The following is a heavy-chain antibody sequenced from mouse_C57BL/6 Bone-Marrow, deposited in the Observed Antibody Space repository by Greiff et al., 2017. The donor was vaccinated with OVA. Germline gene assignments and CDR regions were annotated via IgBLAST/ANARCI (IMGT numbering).Heavy chain of an antibody. Sequence: QVQLQQPGAELVRPGTSVKLSCKASGYTFTSYWMHWVKQRPGQGLEWIGVIDPSDSYTNYNQKFKGKATLTVDTSSSTAYMQLSSLTSEDSAVYYCARDYPYYFDYWGQGTTLTVSS. CDR1: GYTFTSYW. CDR3: ARDYPYYFDY. D-gene: IGHD2-4*01. J-gene: IGHJ2*01. CDR2: IDPSDSYT. V-gene: IGHV1-59*01.